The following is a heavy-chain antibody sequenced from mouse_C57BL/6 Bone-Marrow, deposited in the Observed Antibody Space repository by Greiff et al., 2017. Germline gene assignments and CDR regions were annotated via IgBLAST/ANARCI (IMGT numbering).Heavy chain of an antibody. Sequence: EVKLVESGGGLVKPGGSLKLSCAASGFTFSDYGMHWVRQAPEKGLEWVAYISSGSSTIYYADTVKGPFTISRDNAKNTLFLQMTSLRSEDTAMYYCARSLFYYDSRFAYWGQGTLVTVSA. CDR2: ISSGSSTI. CDR3: ARSLFYYDSRFAY. D-gene: IGHD2-4*01. CDR1: GFTFSDYG. V-gene: IGHV5-17*01. J-gene: IGHJ3*01.